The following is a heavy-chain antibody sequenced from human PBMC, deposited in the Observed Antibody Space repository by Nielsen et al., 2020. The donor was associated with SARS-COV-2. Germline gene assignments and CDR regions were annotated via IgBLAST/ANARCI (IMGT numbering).Heavy chain of an antibody. CDR2: ISGSSGYI. CDR3: TRAGGLNDY. D-gene: IGHD6-25*01. CDR1: GFTFSSYG. V-gene: IGHV3-21*01. Sequence: GGSLRFSCVASGFTFSSYGMNWVRQAPGKGLEWVSSISGSSGYITYSDSVKGRFTISRDNANNSLYLQINSLRAEDSAIYYCTRAGGLNDYWGQGTLVTVSS. J-gene: IGHJ4*02.